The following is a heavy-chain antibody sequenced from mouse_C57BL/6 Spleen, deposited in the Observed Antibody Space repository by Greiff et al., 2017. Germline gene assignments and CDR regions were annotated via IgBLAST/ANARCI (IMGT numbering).Heavy chain of an antibody. Sequence: EVKLMESGGGLVKPGGSLKLSCAASGFTFSSYAMSWVRQTPEKRLEWVATISDGGSYTYYPDNVKGRFTISRDNAKNNLYLQMSHLKSEDTSMYYCARENTRWAWFAYWGQVTLVTVSA. CDR2: ISDGGSYT. V-gene: IGHV5-4*01. D-gene: IGHD4-1*01. CDR3: ARENTRWAWFAY. J-gene: IGHJ3*01. CDR1: GFTFSSYA.